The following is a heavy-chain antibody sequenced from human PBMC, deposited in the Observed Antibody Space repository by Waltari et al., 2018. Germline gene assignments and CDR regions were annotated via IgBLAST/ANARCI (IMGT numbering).Heavy chain of an antibody. CDR2: IIPIFGTA. D-gene: IGHD3-10*01. CDR3: ARDPGSGSYYKEGEGGY. Sequence: QVQLVQSGAEVKKPGSSVKVSCKASGGTFSSYAISWVRQAPGQGLEWMGGIIPIFGTANYAQKFQGRVTITADESTSTAYMGLSSLRSEDTAVYYWARDPGSGSYYKEGEGGYWGQGTLVTVSS. J-gene: IGHJ4*02. V-gene: IGHV1-69*01. CDR1: GGTFSSYA.